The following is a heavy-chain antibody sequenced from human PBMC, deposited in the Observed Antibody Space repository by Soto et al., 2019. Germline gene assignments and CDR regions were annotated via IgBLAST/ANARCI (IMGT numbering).Heavy chain of an antibody. D-gene: IGHD2-15*01. CDR2: INHSGST. J-gene: IGHJ5*02. CDR3: ARGIAVYFFCGSCLGVRWFGP. Sequence: PSGTLSLTCAVYGGSFSGEYWSWIRQPPGKGLEWIGEINHSGSTNYNPSLKSRVTISVDTSKNQFSLKLSSVTAADTGVYYCARGIAVYFFCGSCLGVRWFGPWGQATLVTVP. CDR1: GGSFSGEY. V-gene: IGHV4-34*01.